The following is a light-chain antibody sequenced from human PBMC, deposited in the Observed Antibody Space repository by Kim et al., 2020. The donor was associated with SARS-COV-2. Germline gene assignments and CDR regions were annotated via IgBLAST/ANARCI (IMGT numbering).Light chain of an antibody. Sequence: ARGETARITCGGNNIGSKSVHWYQQKPGQAPGVVIYYDRDRPSGIPERFSGSNSGNTATLTISRVEAGDEADYYCQVWDASSDHSAFGGGTKLAVL. CDR2: YDR. CDR3: QVWDASSDHSA. CDR1: NIGSKS. J-gene: IGLJ2*01. V-gene: IGLV3-21*04.